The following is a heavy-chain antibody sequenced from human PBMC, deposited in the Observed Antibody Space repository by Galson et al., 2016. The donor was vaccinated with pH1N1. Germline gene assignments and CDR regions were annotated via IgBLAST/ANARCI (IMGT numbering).Heavy chain of an antibody. J-gene: IGHJ1*01. CDR2: ITAIFGTA. D-gene: IGHD3-22*01. V-gene: IGHV1-69*06. Sequence: SVKVSCKASGGIFNSYAISWVRQGPGQGLEWMGGITAIFGTANYAQKFQGRVTITADKSTTTVYMELSSLTSEDTAIYYCARGQYYYETYLQHWGQGTLVTVSS. CDR3: ARGQYYYETYLQH. CDR1: GGIFNSYA.